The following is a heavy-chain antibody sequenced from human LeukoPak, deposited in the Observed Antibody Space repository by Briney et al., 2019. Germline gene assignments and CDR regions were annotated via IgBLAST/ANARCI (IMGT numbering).Heavy chain of an antibody. CDR2: IYYSGST. Sequence: SETLSLTCTVSGGSISSSSYYWGWIRQPPGKGLEWIGSIYYSGSTYYNPSLKSRVTISVDTSKNQFSLNLSSVTAADTAVYYCARRVAAPTIWGQGTLVTVSS. CDR3: ARRVAAPTI. D-gene: IGHD6-6*01. J-gene: IGHJ4*02. V-gene: IGHV4-39*01. CDR1: GGSISSSSYY.